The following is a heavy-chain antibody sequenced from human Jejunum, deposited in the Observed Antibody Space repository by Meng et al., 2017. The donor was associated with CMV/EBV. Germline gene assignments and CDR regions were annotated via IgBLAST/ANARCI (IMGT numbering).Heavy chain of an antibody. CDR2: IFRTGGT. CDR3: TRTGYSDSSGYHST. V-gene: IGHV4-4*02. CDR1: GGSLISNDW. J-gene: IGHJ5*02. D-gene: IGHD3-22*01. Sequence: VSGGSLISNDWWSWVRQAPGKGLEWVGEIFRTGGTNYNTSLKSRVTISIDTSKNQFSLKVTSVTAADTAVYYCTRTGYSDSSGYHSTWGQGALVTVSS.